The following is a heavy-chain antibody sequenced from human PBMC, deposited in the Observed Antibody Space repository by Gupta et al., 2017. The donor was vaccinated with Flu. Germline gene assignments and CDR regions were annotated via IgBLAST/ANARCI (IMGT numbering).Heavy chain of an antibody. V-gene: IGHV3-49*04. J-gene: IGHJ4*02. CDR2: IRSKAYGGTT. CDR1: GFTFGDYA. CDR3: TRDRVHYGDYRGGCRY. D-gene: IGHD4-17*01. Sequence: EVQLVESGGGLVQPGRSLRLSCTASGFTFGDYAMSWVRQAPGKGLEWVGFIRSKAYGGTTEYAASVKGRFTISRDDSKSIAYLQMNSLKTEDTAVYYCTRDRVHYGDYRGGCRYWGQGTLVTVSS.